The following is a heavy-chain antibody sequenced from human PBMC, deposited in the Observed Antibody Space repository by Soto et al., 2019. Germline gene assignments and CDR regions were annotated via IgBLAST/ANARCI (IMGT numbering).Heavy chain of an antibody. V-gene: IGHV4-59*01. CDR3: ARMGIQLWYFDY. Sequence: SETLSLTCTVSGGSISNYYWSWIRQPPGKGLEWIGYIYYSGTTNYNPSLKSRVTISVDTSKNQFSLKLSSVTAADTAVYYCARMGIQLWYFDYWGQGAMVTVSS. D-gene: IGHD5-18*01. J-gene: IGHJ4*02. CDR1: GGSISNYY. CDR2: IYYSGTT.